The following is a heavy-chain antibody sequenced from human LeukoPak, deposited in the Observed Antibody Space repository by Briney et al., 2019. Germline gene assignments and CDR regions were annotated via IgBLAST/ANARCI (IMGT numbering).Heavy chain of an antibody. Sequence: SETLSLTCTVSGGSISSGGYYWSWIRQPAGKGLEWIGRIYTSGSTNYNPSLKGRVTISVDTSKNQFSLKLSSVTAADTAVYYCARGERWLQSSDYWGQGTLVTVSS. J-gene: IGHJ4*02. CDR2: IYTSGST. CDR1: GGSISSGGYY. CDR3: ARGERWLQSSDY. V-gene: IGHV4-61*02. D-gene: IGHD5-24*01.